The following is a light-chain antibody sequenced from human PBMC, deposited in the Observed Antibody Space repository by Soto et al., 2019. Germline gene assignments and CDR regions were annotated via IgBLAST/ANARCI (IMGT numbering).Light chain of an antibody. Sequence: QSVLTQPASVSGSPGQSITISCTGTSSDVGAYNYVSWYQQYPGRAPKLMIYDVTNRPSGVSNRFSGSKSGNTASLTISGLQAEDEADYYCSSYNASSTRVFGTGTKVTVL. J-gene: IGLJ1*01. CDR1: SSDVGAYNY. CDR3: SSYNASSTRV. CDR2: DVT. V-gene: IGLV2-14*03.